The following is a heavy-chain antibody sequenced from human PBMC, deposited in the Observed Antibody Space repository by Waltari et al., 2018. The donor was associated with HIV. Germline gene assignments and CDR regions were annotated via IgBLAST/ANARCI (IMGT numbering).Heavy chain of an antibody. D-gene: IGHD3-22*01. CDR1: GFTVHSSY. Sequence: QLVESGGGLIQPGGSLRLSCAAAGFTVHSSYVNWLRQAPGKGLEWVSVIYSGGSTYYADSVKGRFTISRDNSKNTIYLQMNSLRAEDTAVYYCARDRPNYYDSSGYSSVFDVWGQGTMVTVSS. CDR2: IYSGGST. J-gene: IGHJ3*01. V-gene: IGHV3-53*01. CDR3: ARDRPNYYDSSGYSSVFDV.